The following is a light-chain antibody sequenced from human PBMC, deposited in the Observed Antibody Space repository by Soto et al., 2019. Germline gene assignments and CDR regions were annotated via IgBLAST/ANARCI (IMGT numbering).Light chain of an antibody. CDR1: SSDVGSYNL. V-gene: IGLV2-23*01. CDR3: CLFAGGATVV. CDR2: DGS. J-gene: IGLJ2*01. Sequence: QSVLTQPASVSGSPGQSITISCTGISSDVGSYNLVSWYQHHPGKGPKLMIYDGSNRPSGVSNRFSGSKSGSTASLTISGLQAEDEADYYCCLFAGGATVVFGGGTKLTVL.